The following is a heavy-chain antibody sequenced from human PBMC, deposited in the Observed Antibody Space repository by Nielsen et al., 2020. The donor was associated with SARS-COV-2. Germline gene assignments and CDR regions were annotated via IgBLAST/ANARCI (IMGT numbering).Heavy chain of an antibody. D-gene: IGHD2/OR15-2a*01. CDR3: ARASAAYSLGGWYFDL. Sequence: SETLSLTCTVSGGSISSGSYYWSWIRQPAGKGLEWIGRIYTSGSTNYNPSLKSRVTISVDTSKNQFSLKLSSVTAADTAVYYCARASAAYSLGGWYFDLWGRGTLVTVSS. V-gene: IGHV4-61*02. CDR1: GGSISSGSYY. CDR2: IYTSGST. J-gene: IGHJ2*01.